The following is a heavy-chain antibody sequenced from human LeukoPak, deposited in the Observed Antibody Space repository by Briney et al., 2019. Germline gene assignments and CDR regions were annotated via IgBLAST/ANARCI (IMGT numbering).Heavy chain of an antibody. CDR2: IWYDGSNK. Sequence: GGSLRLSCTASGFTFSSYAMNWVRQAPGKGLEWVAVIWYDGSNKYYADSVKGRFTISRDNSKNTLYLQMNSLRAEDTAVYYCARDLNAFDIWGQGTMVTVSS. V-gene: IGHV3-33*08. CDR1: GFTFSSYA. J-gene: IGHJ3*02. CDR3: ARDLNAFDI.